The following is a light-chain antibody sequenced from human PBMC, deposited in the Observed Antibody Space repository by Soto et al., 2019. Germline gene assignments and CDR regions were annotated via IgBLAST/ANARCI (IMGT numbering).Light chain of an antibody. J-gene: IGKJ1*01. CDR1: QDISYY. Sequence: DIQMTQSPSSLSASVGDRVTITCRANQDISYYLAWYQQKQGKVPKLLIYGASTLQSGVPSRFSGSGSGTDFTLTIRSLQPEEIATYYCQKYHSAPRTFGQGTKVEIK. CDR2: GAS. V-gene: IGKV1-27*01. CDR3: QKYHSAPRT.